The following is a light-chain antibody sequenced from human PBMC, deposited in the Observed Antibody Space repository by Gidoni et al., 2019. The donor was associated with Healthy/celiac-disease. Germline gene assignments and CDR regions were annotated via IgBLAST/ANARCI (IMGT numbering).Light chain of an antibody. CDR1: QRVSSSY. CDR2: GAS. Sequence: EIVLTQSPGTLSLSPGERATLSCRASQRVSSSYLAWYQQKPGQAPRLLIYGASSRATGIPDRFSSSGSGTDFTLSISRLEPEDFAVYYCQQYGGSPWTFGQGTKVEIK. J-gene: IGKJ1*01. CDR3: QQYGGSPWT. V-gene: IGKV3-20*01.